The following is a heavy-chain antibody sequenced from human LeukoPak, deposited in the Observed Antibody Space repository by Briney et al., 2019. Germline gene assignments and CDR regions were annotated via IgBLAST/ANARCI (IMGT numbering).Heavy chain of an antibody. CDR3: ARGVHPRIAAAGTPRNWFDP. V-gene: IGHV4-59*01. J-gene: IGHJ5*02. CDR2: IYYSGST. D-gene: IGHD6-13*01. CDR1: GGSISSYY. Sequence: PSETLSLTCTVSGGSISSYYWSWVRQPPGKGLEWVGYIYYSGSTNYNPSLKSRVTISVDTSKNQFSLKLSSVTAADTAVYYCARGVHPRIAAAGTPRNWFDPWGQGTLVTVSS.